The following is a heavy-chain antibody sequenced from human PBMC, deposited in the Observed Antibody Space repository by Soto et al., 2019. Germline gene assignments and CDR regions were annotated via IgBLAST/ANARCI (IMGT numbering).Heavy chain of an antibody. CDR1: GFTFSSYS. CDR2: ISSSSSYI. J-gene: IGHJ6*03. CDR3: ARALLSEYYYYYMDV. Sequence: EVQLVESGGGLVKPGGSLRLSCAASGFTFSSYSMNWVRQAPGKGLEWVSSISSSSSYIYYADSVKGRFTISRANAKNSLYLPMNSLRAEDTAVYYCARALLSEYYYYYMDVWGKGTTVTVSS. V-gene: IGHV3-21*01.